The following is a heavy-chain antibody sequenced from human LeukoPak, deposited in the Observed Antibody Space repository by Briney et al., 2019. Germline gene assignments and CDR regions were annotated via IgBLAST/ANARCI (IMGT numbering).Heavy chain of an antibody. D-gene: IGHD7-27*01. V-gene: IGHV4-59*01. CDR1: GGSMNNYY. J-gene: IGHJ6*02. Sequence: PSETLSLTCTVSGGSMNNYYWSWIRQPPGRGLEWIGYIFYSGRTNYNPSLESRVTISLDTSKKQFSLKLSSVTAADTAVYYCARQDWGYYYAMDVWGQGTTVTVSS. CDR3: ARQDWGYYYAMDV. CDR2: IFYSGRT.